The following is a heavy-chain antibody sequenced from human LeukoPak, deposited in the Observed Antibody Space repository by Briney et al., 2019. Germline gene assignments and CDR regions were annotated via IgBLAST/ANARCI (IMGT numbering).Heavy chain of an antibody. Sequence: PSETLSLTCAVYGGSFSGYYWSWIRQPPGKGLEWIGEINHSGSTNYNPSLKSRVTISVDTSKNQFSLKLSSVTAADTAVYYCARSIAAAGSPDYWGQGTLVTVSS. J-gene: IGHJ4*02. CDR3: ARSIAAAGSPDY. CDR1: GGSFSGYY. CDR2: INHSGST. D-gene: IGHD6-13*01. V-gene: IGHV4-34*01.